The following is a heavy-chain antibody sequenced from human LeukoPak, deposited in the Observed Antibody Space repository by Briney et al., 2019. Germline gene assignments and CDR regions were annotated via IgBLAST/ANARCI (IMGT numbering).Heavy chain of an antibody. CDR1: GYTFTGYY. Sequence: GASVKVSCKASGYTFTGYYMHWVRQAPGQGLEWMGWINPNSGGTNYAQKFQGRVTMTRERPISTGYMELSGLTSDDPAVYYCAREVNTMVRGVIGGYFEYWGQGTLVTVSS. CDR2: INPNSGGT. J-gene: IGHJ4*02. CDR3: AREVNTMVRGVIGGYFEY. D-gene: IGHD3-10*01. V-gene: IGHV1-2*02.